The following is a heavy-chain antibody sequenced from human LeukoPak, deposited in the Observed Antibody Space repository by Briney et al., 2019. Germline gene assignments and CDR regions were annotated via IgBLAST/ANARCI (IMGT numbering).Heavy chain of an antibody. D-gene: IGHD3-9*01. CDR1: GGSISSGGYY. CDR3: ARVSQHYDILTGYYRLFDY. CDR2: IYYSGST. Sequence: PSETLSLTCTVSGGSISSGGYYWRWIRQHPGKGLEWIGCIYYSGSTYYNPSLKSRVTISVDTSQNQFSLKLSSVTAADTAVYYCARVSQHYDILTGYYRLFDYWGQGTLVTVSS. V-gene: IGHV4-31*03. J-gene: IGHJ4*02.